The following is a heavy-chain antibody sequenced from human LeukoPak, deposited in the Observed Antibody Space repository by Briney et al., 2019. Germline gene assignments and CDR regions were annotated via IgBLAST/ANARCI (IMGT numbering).Heavy chain of an antibody. CDR2: IRSKGYGGTT. V-gene: IGHV3-49*04. CDR1: GFIFGDYA. J-gene: IGHJ4*02. Sequence: GRSLRLSCTACGFIFGDYAVSWVRQAPGEGLEWVGFIRSKGYGGTTEYAASVKGRFTIARDDSKSIAYLQMDSLKTEDTAVYYCTRDPLHYYASGSYYYFDYWGQGTLVTVSS. CDR3: TRDPLHYYASGSYYYFDY. D-gene: IGHD3-10*01.